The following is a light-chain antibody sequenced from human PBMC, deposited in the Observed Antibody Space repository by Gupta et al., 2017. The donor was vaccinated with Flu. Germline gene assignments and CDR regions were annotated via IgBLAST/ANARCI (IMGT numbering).Light chain of an antibody. J-gene: IGKJ5*01. CDR2: WAS. V-gene: IGKV4-1*01. CDR1: QSVLTTSNNKHS. CDR3: QLYYDDSAIA. Sequence: KSRQSVLTTSNNKHSLAWYPRKLGQPPKLLISWASTRESGVPDRFSGGGSQSDFTLTIRSLQAEDVAVYYSQLYYDDSAIAIGQGKRLDI.